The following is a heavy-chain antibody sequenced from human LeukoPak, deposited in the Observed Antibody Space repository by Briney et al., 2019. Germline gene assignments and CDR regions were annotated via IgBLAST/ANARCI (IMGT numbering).Heavy chain of an antibody. J-gene: IGHJ6*02. CDR3: AKDLSAHYDILTGYTYYYGMDV. D-gene: IGHD3-9*01. CDR2: LSDNGETA. CDR1: GFTFSSNA. V-gene: IGHV3-23*01. Sequence: PGGSLRLSCAASGFTFSSNAMSWARQAPGKGLEWFSDLSDNGETAHAESVRGRFTISRDNSKNTLYLQMNSLRAEDTAVYYCAKDLSAHYDILTGYTYYYGMDVWGQGTTVTVSS.